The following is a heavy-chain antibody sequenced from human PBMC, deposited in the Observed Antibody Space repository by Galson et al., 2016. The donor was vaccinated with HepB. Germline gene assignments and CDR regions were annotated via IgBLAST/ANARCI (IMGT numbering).Heavy chain of an antibody. Sequence: SLRLSCAASGFTFNYFGMHWVRQAPGKGLEWVAVISPDGNYRSYGDSVKGRFTVSRDNSNKTEYLHLNSLTPEDTAVFYCAKEVAPHTTTYYYGLDVWGQGTQVIVSS. CDR1: GFTFNYFG. J-gene: IGHJ6*02. D-gene: IGHD5-12*01. CDR3: AKEVAPHTTTYYYGLDV. CDR2: ISPDGNYR. V-gene: IGHV3-30*18.